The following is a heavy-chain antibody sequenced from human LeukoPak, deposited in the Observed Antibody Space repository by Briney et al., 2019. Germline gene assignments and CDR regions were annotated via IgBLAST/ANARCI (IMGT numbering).Heavy chain of an antibody. Sequence: PGGSLRLSCAASGFTFSSYAMHWVRQAPGKGLEWVAVISYDGSNKYYADSVKGRFTISRDNSKNTLYLQMNSLRAEDTAVYYCANEPRGYSLGYYYMDVWGKGTTVTVSS. D-gene: IGHD5-18*01. CDR2: ISYDGSNK. J-gene: IGHJ6*03. CDR1: GFTFSSYA. CDR3: ANEPRGYSLGYYYMDV. V-gene: IGHV3-30*04.